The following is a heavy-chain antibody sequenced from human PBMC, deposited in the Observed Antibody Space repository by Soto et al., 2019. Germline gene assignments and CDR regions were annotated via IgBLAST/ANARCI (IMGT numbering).Heavy chain of an antibody. Sequence: PGGSLRLSCGASGFTFSNYGMRWVGQAPGKGLEWVAVIRNDGSNEYYADSVKGRFTISRDNPKHTLYLQMNSLRAEDTAVYYCAKGPAGGDTHRSADYWGQGALVTVSS. J-gene: IGHJ4*02. D-gene: IGHD3-16*01. V-gene: IGHV3-30*18. CDR2: IRNDGSNE. CDR1: GFTFSNYG. CDR3: AKGPAGGDTHRSADY.